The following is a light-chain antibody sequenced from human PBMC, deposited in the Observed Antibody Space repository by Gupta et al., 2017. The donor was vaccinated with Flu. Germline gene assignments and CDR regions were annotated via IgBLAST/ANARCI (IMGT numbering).Light chain of an antibody. CDR2: WAS. V-gene: IGKV4-1*01. Sequence: DIVMTQSPDSLAVSLGERATFSCKSSQTSLDNSNNKNCLAWYRQKPGQPPELLIYWASTRELGMPDRFSGSGSVLDFTLTISRLQAEDVAVYYCQQVHSAPITFGRGSKVEIK. CDR3: QQVHSAPIT. J-gene: IGKJ4*01. CDR1: QTSLDNSNNKNC.